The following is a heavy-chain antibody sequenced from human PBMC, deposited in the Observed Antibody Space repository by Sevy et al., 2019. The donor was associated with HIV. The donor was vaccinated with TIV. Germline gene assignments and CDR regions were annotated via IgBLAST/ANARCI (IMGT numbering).Heavy chain of an antibody. D-gene: IGHD2-8*02. J-gene: IGHJ6*02. V-gene: IGHV3-15*01. CDR2: IKSKPDGGTI. CDR1: GFSFSHAW. Sequence: GGSLRLSCAASGFSFSHAWMTWVRQAPGKGLEWVGRIKSKPDGGTIDYAAPVKGRFTISRDDSNNTLYLQMNSLKTEDTAVYYCSTDPIIVLLVTDGMDVWGQGTTVTVSS. CDR3: STDPIIVLLVTDGMDV.